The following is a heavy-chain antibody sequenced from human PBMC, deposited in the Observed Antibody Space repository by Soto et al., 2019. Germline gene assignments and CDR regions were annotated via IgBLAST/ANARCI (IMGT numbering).Heavy chain of an antibody. V-gene: IGHV4-31*03. J-gene: IGHJ2*01. Sequence: QVQLQESGPGLVKPSQTLSLTCTVSGGSISSVDHFWTWIRQHPGKGLEWIAYIYYSGNTYYNPSLKSRVTMSVDTSKNQFSLRLSSVTAADTAVYFCARLRLTTGYWYFDVWGRGTLVTVSS. D-gene: IGHD4-4*01. CDR3: ARLRLTTGYWYFDV. CDR1: GGSISSVDHF. CDR2: IYYSGNT.